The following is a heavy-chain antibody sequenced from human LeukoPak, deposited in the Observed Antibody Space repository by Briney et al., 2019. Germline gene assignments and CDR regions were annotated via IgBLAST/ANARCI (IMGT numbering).Heavy chain of an antibody. CDR3: ARIRDGYNDAYDI. CDR2: INPGGDNT. J-gene: IGHJ3*02. D-gene: IGHD5-24*01. CDR1: GYTFTKSY. Sequence: ASVKVSCKASGYTFTKSYIHWVRQAPGQRLEWMGLINPGGDNTKYAQNFQGRVTMTSDTSARTVYMGLSSLRSEDTAIYYCARIRDGYNDAYDIWGQGTVVTVPS. V-gene: IGHV1-46*01.